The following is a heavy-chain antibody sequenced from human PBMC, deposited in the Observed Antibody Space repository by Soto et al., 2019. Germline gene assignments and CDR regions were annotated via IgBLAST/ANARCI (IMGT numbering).Heavy chain of an antibody. D-gene: IGHD2-2*01. CDR1: GFTFSSYG. J-gene: IGHJ6*02. CDR2: ISYDGSNK. V-gene: IGHV3-30*18. CDR3: AKDLGIVVVPAYPVEDYYYYYGMDV. Sequence: QVQLVESGGGVVQPGRSLRLSCAASGFTFSSYGMHWVRQAPGKGLEWVAVISYDGSNKYYADSVKGRFTISRDNSKNTLYLQMNSLRAEDTAVYYCAKDLGIVVVPAYPVEDYYYYYGMDVWGQGTTVTVSS.